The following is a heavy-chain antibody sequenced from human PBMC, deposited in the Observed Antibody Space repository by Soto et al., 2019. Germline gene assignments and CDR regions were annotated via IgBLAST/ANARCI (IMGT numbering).Heavy chain of an antibody. Sequence: QVQLVQSGAEMKKPGSSVKVSCQSSGGTFNTYAMNWVRQAPGQGPEWMGDISPMFGAANYAPKFQGRGIITADESTGTSYMQLRSLTSEDTALYFCAREVQVHTPAFVYWGQGTLVTVSS. CDR3: AREVQVHTPAFVY. J-gene: IGHJ4*02. CDR2: ISPMFGAA. CDR1: GGTFNTYA. D-gene: IGHD3-10*01. V-gene: IGHV1-69*19.